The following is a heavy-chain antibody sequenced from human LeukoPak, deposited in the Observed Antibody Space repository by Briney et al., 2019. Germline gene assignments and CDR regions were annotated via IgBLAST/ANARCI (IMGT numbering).Heavy chain of an antibody. CDR1: GGSISSGDYY. V-gene: IGHV4-30-4*08. CDR2: IYYNGST. CDR3: ARDYYDILTGHNWFDP. D-gene: IGHD3-9*01. J-gene: IGHJ5*02. Sequence: SQTLSLTCTVTGGSISSGDYYWSWIRQPPGKGLEWIGYIYYNGSTYYNPSLKSRVTISVDTSKNQFSLKLSSVTAADTAVYYCARDYYDILTGHNWFDPWGQGTLVTVSS.